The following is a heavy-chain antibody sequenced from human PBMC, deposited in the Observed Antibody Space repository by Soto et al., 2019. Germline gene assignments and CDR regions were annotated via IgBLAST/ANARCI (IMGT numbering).Heavy chain of an antibody. V-gene: IGHV1-2*02. Sequence: ASVKVSCKASGYPFTGYYMHWVRQAPGQGLEWMGWINPNSGGTNYAQKFQGRATMTRDTSISTAYMELSRLRSDDTAGYYCARGHYEYVGGRYRLTWFDPWGQGTLVTVSS. J-gene: IGHJ5*02. CDR1: GYPFTGYY. CDR3: ARGHYEYVGGRYRLTWFDP. D-gene: IGHD3-16*02. CDR2: INPNSGGT.